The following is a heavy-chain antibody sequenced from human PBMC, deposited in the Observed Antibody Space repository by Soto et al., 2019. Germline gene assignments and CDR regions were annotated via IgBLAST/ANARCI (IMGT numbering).Heavy chain of an antibody. Sequence: PGESLKISCKCSGYSFTSYWIGLVRQMPGKGLEWMGIIYPGDSDTRYSPSFQGQVTISADKSISTAYLQWSSLKASDTAMYYCARGMSQPAQLRFLEWVDGMDVWGQGTTVTVSS. D-gene: IGHD3-3*01. CDR2: IYPGDSDT. CDR3: ARGMSQPAQLRFLEWVDGMDV. V-gene: IGHV5-51*01. CDR1: GYSFTSYW. J-gene: IGHJ6*02.